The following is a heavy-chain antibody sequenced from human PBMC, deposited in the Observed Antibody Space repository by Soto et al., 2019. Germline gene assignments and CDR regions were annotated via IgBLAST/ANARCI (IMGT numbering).Heavy chain of an antibody. CDR3: ARGEDSSSWYARFDY. CDR1: GGSISSGGYY. J-gene: IGHJ4*02. D-gene: IGHD6-13*01. Sequence: QVQLQESGPGLVKPSQTLSLTCTASGGSISSGGYYWSWIRQHPGKGLEWIGYIYYSGSTYYNPSLKSRVTISVDTSKNQFSLKLSSVTAADTAVYYCARGEDSSSWYARFDYWGQGTLVTVSS. V-gene: IGHV4-31*03. CDR2: IYYSGST.